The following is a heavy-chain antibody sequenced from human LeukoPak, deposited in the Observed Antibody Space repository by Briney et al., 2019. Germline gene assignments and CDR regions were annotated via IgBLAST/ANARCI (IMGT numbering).Heavy chain of an antibody. D-gene: IGHD3-9*01. J-gene: IGHJ4*02. CDR3: AREDYDILTGRRGYFDY. Sequence: SQTLSLTCSVSGGSISSGDSYWSWIRQPPGKGLEWIGEINHSGSTNYNPSLKSRVTISVDTSKNQFSLKLSSVTAADTAVYYCAREDYDILTGRRGYFDYWGQGTLVTVSS. CDR2: INHSGST. CDR1: GGSISSGDSY. V-gene: IGHV4-30-4*01.